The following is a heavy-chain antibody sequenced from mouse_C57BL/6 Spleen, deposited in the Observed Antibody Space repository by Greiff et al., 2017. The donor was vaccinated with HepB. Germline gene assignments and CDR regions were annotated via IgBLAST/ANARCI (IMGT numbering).Heavy chain of an antibody. CDR1: GYAFSSYW. CDR2: IYPGDGDT. D-gene: IGHD1-1*01. CDR3: ARRHYGSSYDYFDY. V-gene: IGHV1-80*01. Sequence: VQLVESGAELVKPGASVKISCKASGYAFSSYWMNWVKQRPGKGLEWIGQIYPGDGDTNYNGKFKGKATLTADKSSSTAYMQLSSLTSEDSAVYFCARRHYGSSYDYFDYWGQGTTLTVSS. J-gene: IGHJ2*01.